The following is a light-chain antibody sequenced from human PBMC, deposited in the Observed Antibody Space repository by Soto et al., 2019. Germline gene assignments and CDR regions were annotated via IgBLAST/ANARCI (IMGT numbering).Light chain of an antibody. CDR3: LIYYGGAQV. V-gene: IGLV7-43*01. J-gene: IGLJ2*01. CDR2: STN. Sequence: QTVVTQDPSLTGSPGGTGTLTCASSTGAVTSGYYPNWFQQKPGQAPKALIDSTNKKHSCTPARFSGSLFGSKAALTLSGVQPEEDAEYYCLIYYGGAQVFGGGTKVTVL. CDR1: TGAVTSGYY.